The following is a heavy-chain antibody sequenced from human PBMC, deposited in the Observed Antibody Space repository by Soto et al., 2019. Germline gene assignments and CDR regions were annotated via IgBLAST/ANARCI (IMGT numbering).Heavy chain of an antibody. D-gene: IGHD3-10*01. CDR1: GFTFSNYW. CDR2: IKQDGSEK. J-gene: IGHJ4*02. V-gene: IGHV3-7*04. Sequence: EVQLVESGGGLVQPGGSLRLSCAASGFTFSNYWMSWVRQAPGKGLEWVANIKQDGSEKYYVDSVKGRFTISRDNAKNXLYLQMNSLRAEDTAVYYCARGFLAYYYGSGSQDYWGQGTLVTVSS. CDR3: ARGFLAYYYGSGSQDY.